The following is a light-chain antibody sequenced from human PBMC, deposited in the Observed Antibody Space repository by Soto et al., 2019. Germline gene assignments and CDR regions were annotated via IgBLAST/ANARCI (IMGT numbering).Light chain of an antibody. CDR2: AAS. J-gene: IGKJ5*01. Sequence: DIQMTQPPSSVSASVGDSVTITCRASQDISSWLAWYQQKPGKAPKLLIYAASTLQSGVPSRFSGSGSGTDFTLTISSLQPEDFATYYCQQLNSLITFGQGTRLEIK. V-gene: IGKV1-12*01. CDR1: QDISSW. CDR3: QQLNSLIT.